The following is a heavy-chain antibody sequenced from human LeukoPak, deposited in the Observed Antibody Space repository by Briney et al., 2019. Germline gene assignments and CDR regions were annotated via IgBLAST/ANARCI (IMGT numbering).Heavy chain of an antibody. D-gene: IGHD3-3*01. Sequence: SQTLSLTCTVSGGSISSGGYYWSWIRQHPGKGLEWIGYIYYSGSTYYNPSLKSRVTISVDTSKNQFSLKLSSVTAADTAVYYCARVGRGSGYSRYYYYYYMYVWGKGTTVTVSS. CDR1: GGSISSGGYY. CDR3: ARVGRGSGYSRYYYYYYMYV. J-gene: IGHJ6*03. V-gene: IGHV4-31*03. CDR2: IYYSGST.